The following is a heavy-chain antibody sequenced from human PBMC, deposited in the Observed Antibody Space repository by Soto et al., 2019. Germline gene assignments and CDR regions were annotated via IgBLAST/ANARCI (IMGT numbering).Heavy chain of an antibody. CDR1: GYTFTSYG. CDR2: ISAYNGNT. Sequence: ASVKVSCKASGYTFTSYGISWVRQAPGQGLEWMGWISAYNGNTNYAQKLQGRVTMTTDTSTSTAYMELRSLRSDDTAVYYCARDIGYCSGGSCYSVFDYWGQGTLVTVSS. D-gene: IGHD2-15*01. V-gene: IGHV1-18*01. CDR3: ARDIGYCSGGSCYSVFDY. J-gene: IGHJ4*02.